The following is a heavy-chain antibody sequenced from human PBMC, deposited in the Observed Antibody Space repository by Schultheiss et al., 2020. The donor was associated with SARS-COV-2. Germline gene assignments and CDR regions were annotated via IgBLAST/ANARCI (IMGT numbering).Heavy chain of an antibody. CDR3: ARDQAAGTDY. V-gene: IGHV3-NL1*01. CDR1: GFTFSYYG. Sequence: GGSLRLSCAASGFTFSYYGMHWVRQAPGKGLEWVSVIYSGGSTYYADSVKGRFTISRDNSKNTLYLQMNSLRAEDTAVYYCARDQAAGTDYWGQGTLVTVSS. D-gene: IGHD6-13*01. J-gene: IGHJ4*02. CDR2: IYSGGST.